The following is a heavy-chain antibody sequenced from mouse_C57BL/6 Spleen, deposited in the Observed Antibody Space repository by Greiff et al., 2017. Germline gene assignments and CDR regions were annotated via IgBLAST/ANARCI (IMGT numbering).Heavy chain of an antibody. D-gene: IGHD2-2*01. J-gene: IGHJ3*01. CDR3: ASVYGYDRAWFAY. CDR2: ISDGGSYT. V-gene: IGHV5-4*01. CDR1: GFTFSSYA. Sequence: EVQLMESGGGLVKPGGSLKLSCAASGFTFSSYAMSWVRQTPEKRLEWVATISDGGSYTYYPDNVKGRFTISRDNAKNNLYLQMSHLKSEDTAMYYGASVYGYDRAWFAYWGQGTLLTVSA.